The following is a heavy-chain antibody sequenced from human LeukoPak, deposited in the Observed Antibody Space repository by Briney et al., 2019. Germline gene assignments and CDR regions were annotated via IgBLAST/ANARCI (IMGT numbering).Heavy chain of an antibody. CDR2: IIPIFGTA. D-gene: IGHD1-26*01. CDR1: GGTFSSYA. Sequence: SVKVSCKASGGTFSSYAISWVRQAPGQGLEWMGGIIPIFGTANYAQKFQGRVTITTDESTSTAYMELSSLRSEDTAVYYCAREYSGSYYERVLYFDYWGQGTLVTVSS. J-gene: IGHJ4*02. CDR3: AREYSGSYYERVLYFDY. V-gene: IGHV1-69*05.